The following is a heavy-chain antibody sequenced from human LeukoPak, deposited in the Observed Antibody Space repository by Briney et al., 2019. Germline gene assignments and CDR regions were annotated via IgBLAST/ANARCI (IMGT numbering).Heavy chain of an antibody. CDR1: GFTFSSYS. CDR2: ISSSSSYI. CDR3: ARAPPRYFDWLGTRGLNEYYFDY. Sequence: GGSLRLSCAASGFTFSSYSMNWVRQAPGKGLEWVSSISSSSSYIYYADSVKGRFTISRDNAKNSLHLQMNSLRAEDTAVYYCARAPPRYFDWLGTRGLNEYYFDYWGQGTLVTVSS. V-gene: IGHV3-21*01. J-gene: IGHJ4*02. D-gene: IGHD3-9*01.